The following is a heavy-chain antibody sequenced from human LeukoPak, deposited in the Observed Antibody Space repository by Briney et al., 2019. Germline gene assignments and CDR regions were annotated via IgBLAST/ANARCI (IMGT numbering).Heavy chain of an antibody. CDR1: GFTFSGSA. D-gene: IGHD1-1*01. V-gene: IGHV3-73*01. CDR3: TRRGSNPGVQLESGYYYYYGMDV. Sequence: GGSLTLSCAASGFTFSGSAMHWVRQASGKGLEWVGRIRSKGNSKASAYAAEVKGRFTISRDDSKNTAYLQMNSLKTEDTAVYYCTRRGSNPGVQLESGYYYYYGMDVWGQGTTVTVSS. CDR2: IRSKGNSKAS. J-gene: IGHJ6*02.